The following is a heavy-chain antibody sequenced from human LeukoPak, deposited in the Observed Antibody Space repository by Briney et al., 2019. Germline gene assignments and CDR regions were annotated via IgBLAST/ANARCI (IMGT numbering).Heavy chain of an antibody. D-gene: IGHD3-3*01. J-gene: IGHJ3*02. Sequence: GASVKVSCKASGYTFTSYYMHWVRQAPGQGLEWMGIINPSGGSTSYAQKFQGRVTMTRDMSTSTVYMELSSLRSEDTAVYYCATDTYYDFWSGFRFAFDIWGQGTMVTVSS. CDR2: INPSGGST. V-gene: IGHV1-46*01. CDR3: ATDTYYDFWSGFRFAFDI. CDR1: GYTFTSYY.